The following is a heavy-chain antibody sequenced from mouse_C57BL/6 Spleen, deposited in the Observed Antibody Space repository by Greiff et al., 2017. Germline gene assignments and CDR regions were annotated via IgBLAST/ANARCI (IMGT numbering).Heavy chain of an antibody. CDR2: INPGSGGT. D-gene: IGHD2-5*01. J-gene: IGHJ3*01. CDR1: GYAFTNYL. V-gene: IGHV1-54*01. CDR3: ARSYCSNYGWFDY. Sequence: QVQLQQSGAELVRPGTSVKVSCKASGYAFTNYLIEWVKQRPGQGLEWIGVINPGSGGTNYNEKFKGKATLTADKSSSTAYMQLSSLTSEDSAVYFCARSYCSNYGWFDYWGQGTLVTVSA.